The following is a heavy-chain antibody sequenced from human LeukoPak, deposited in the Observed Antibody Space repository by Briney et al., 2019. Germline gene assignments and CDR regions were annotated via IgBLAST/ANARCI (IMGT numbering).Heavy chain of an antibody. CDR3: ARASYCRDVLCYPDY. CDR2: ISAYNGNT. D-gene: IGHD2-15*01. CDR1: GYTFTIYS. Sequence: AAVKVTCKASGYTFTIYSIIWVRQAPGQGLEWMGWISAYNGNTIYAQKVKGRVTMTTDTSTSTAYMELRSLKSDDTAVYYCARASYCRDVLCYPDYWGPGNLGPVSS. J-gene: IGHJ4*03. V-gene: IGHV1-18*01.